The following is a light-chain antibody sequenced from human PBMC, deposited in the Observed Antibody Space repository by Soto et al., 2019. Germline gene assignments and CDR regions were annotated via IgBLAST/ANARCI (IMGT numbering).Light chain of an antibody. CDR1: QSVGRT. CDR2: GAS. Sequence: EIVMTQSPAIMSVSPGERATLFCRASQSVGRTLAWYQQKPGQSPRLLVYGASTRANGTPARFSGSGYGTEFTLTISSLQSEDVAVYYCQQYNQWPPYTFGQGTKVDIK. CDR3: QQYNQWPPYT. V-gene: IGKV3-15*01. J-gene: IGKJ2*01.